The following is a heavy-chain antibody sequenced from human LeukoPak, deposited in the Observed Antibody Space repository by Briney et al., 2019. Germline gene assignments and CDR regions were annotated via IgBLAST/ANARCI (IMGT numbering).Heavy chain of an antibody. V-gene: IGHV1-18*04. CDR3: ARDCSGGSCDVDY. Sequence: ASVKVSCKASGYTFTDYYMHWVRQAPGQGLEWMGWISAYNGNTNYAQKLQGRVTMTTDTSTSTAYMELRSLRSDDTAVYYCARDCSGGSCDVDYWGQGTLVAVSS. J-gene: IGHJ4*02. CDR1: GYTFTDYY. CDR2: ISAYNGNT. D-gene: IGHD2-15*01.